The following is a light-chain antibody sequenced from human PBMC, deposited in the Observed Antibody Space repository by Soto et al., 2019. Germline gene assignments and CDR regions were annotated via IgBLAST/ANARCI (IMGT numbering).Light chain of an antibody. CDR3: QQRSNWPLT. V-gene: IGKV3-11*01. CDR1: QSVFSY. J-gene: IGKJ4*01. Sequence: EIVLTQSPATLSLSPGERATLSCRASQSVFSYLAWHQQKPGQAPRLLIYDASNRATGIPAMFSGSGSGADFTLTISSLEPEDFALYFCQQRSNWPLTFGGATKVEIK. CDR2: DAS.